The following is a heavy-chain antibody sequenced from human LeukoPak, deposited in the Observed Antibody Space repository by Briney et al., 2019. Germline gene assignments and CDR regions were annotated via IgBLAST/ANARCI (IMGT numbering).Heavy chain of an antibody. D-gene: IGHD6-19*01. V-gene: IGHV4-4*07. CDR1: GGSISGYY. J-gene: IGHJ6*02. CDR2: VYASWNT. CDR3: ARDLQAGTTNHPPYSYYYYGMDV. Sequence: SETLSLTCTVSGGSISGYYWSWIRRPAGSGLEWRGRVYASWNTNYNPSLKSRVTISVDTSKNQFSLKLSSVTAADTAVYYCARDLQAGTTNHPPYSYYYYGMDVWGQGTTVTVSS.